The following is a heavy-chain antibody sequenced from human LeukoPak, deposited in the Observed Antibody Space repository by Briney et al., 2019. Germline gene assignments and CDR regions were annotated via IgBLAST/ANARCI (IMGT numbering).Heavy chain of an antibody. CDR2: IIHSVSP. CDR3: ARDTVTTGQHHRDAFYI. CDR1: GYSIRTGYF. J-gene: IGHJ3*02. Sequence: SETLSLTCTVSGYSIRTGYFWGCIRHPSGKALDRIGNIIHSVSPYYNPSLKSRVTISVDTSKNQFSLKLSSVTAADTAMYYSARDTVTTGQHHRDAFYIWGQGTMVTVSS. D-gene: IGHD4-17*01. V-gene: IGHV4-38-2*02.